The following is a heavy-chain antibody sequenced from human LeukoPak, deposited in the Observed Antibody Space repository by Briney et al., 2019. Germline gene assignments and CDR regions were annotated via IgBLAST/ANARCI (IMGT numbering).Heavy chain of an antibody. CDR3: ARDSRGMAYYDFWSGYWASPFDY. CDR1: GFTSSSYS. J-gene: IGHJ4*02. Sequence: GGSLRLSCAASGFTSSSYSMNWVRQAPGKGLEWVSSISSSSSYIYYADSVKGRFTISRDNAKNSLYLQMNSLRAEDTAVYYCARDSRGMAYYDFWSGYWASPFDYWGQGTLVTVSS. D-gene: IGHD3-3*01. V-gene: IGHV3-21*01. CDR2: ISSSSSYI.